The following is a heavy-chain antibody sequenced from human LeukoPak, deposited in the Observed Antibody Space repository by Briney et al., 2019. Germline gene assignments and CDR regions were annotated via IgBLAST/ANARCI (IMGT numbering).Heavy chain of an antibody. J-gene: IGHJ3*02. D-gene: IGHD1-26*01. Sequence: PGRSLRLSCAASGFTFSSYAMHWVRQAPGKGLEWVAVISYDGSNKYYADSVKGRFTISRDNSKNTLYLQMNSLRAEDTAVYYCARLRVGAAHRDAFDIWGQGTMVTVSS. V-gene: IGHV3-30-3*01. CDR1: GFTFSSYA. CDR2: ISYDGSNK. CDR3: ARLRVGAAHRDAFDI.